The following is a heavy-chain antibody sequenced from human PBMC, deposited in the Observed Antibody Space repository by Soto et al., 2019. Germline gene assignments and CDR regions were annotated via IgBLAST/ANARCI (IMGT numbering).Heavy chain of an antibody. Sequence: SETLSLTCTVSGGSISRSTYYWGWIRQPPGKGLEWIGSIYYSGSTYYRPSLKSRVTISVDTSKNQFSLKLSSVTAADTAVYYCARQVPAAIRLGWFDPWGQGTLVTV. CDR2: IYYSGST. J-gene: IGHJ5*02. CDR3: ARQVPAAIRLGWFDP. CDR1: GGSISRSTYY. D-gene: IGHD2-2*02. V-gene: IGHV4-39*01.